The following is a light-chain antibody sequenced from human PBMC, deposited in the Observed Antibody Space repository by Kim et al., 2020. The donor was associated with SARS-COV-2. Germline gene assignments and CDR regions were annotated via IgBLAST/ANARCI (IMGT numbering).Light chain of an antibody. CDR2: EDN. V-gene: IGLV6-57*02. J-gene: IGLJ3*02. CDR1: SGSVASSY. Sequence: KTLTISCTGSSGSVASSYVQWYQQRPGSAPTTVIYEDNQRPAGVPDRFSGSIDSSSNSASLSISGLKTEDEADYYCQSYDSSNHWVFGGGTQLTVL. CDR3: QSYDSSNHWV.